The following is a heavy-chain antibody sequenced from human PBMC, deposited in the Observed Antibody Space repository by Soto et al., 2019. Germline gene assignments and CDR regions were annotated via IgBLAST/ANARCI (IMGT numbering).Heavy chain of an antibody. CDR1: GGSISSGGDS. CDR2: IYHSGST. V-gene: IGHV4-30-2*01. D-gene: IGHD6-19*01. CDR3: ARQSSGWYNWFDP. J-gene: IGHJ5*02. Sequence: SVPLSLTSAVSGGSISSGGDSRSLIQQPPGKGLEWIGYIYHSGSTYYNPSLKSRVTISVDRSKNQFSLKLSSVTAAETAVYYCARQSSGWYNWFDPWGQGTLVTVSS.